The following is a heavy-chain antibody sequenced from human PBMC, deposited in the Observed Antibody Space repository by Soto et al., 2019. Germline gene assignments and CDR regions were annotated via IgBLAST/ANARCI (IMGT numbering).Heavy chain of an antibody. CDR3: ARGGYGDEDY. CDR1: GFTFSSYG. D-gene: IGHD4-17*01. V-gene: IGHV3-30*03. J-gene: IGHJ4*02. CDR2: ISYDGSNK. Sequence: QVQLVESGGGVVQPGRSLRLSCAASGFTFSSYGMHWVRQAPGKGLEWVAVISYDGSNKYYADSVKGRFTISRDNSKNTLYLQMHSLRAEDTAVYYCARGGYGDEDYWGQGTLVTVSS.